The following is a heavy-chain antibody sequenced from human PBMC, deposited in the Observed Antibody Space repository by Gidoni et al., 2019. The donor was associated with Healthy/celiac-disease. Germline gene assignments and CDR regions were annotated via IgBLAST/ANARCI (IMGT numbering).Heavy chain of an antibody. D-gene: IGHD3-10*01. J-gene: IGHJ6*02. CDR2: ISCDGGST. Sequence: ASGFTFDDYTMHWVRQAPGKGLEWVSLISCDGGSTYYADSVKGRFTISRDNSKNSLYLQMNSLRTEDTALYYCAKDTGMVRGQDGMDVWGQGTTVTVSS. CDR3: AKDTGMVRGQDGMDV. V-gene: IGHV3-43*01. CDR1: GFTFDDYT.